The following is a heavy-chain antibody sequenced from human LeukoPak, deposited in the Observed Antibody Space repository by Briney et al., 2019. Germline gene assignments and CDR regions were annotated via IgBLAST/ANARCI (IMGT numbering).Heavy chain of an antibody. CDR1: GFTFSSYG. D-gene: IGHD7-27*01. CDR3: AKAAGVDWFDP. Sequence: GGSLRLSCAASGFTFSSYGMHWVRQAPGKGLEWVAVISYDGSNKYYADSVKGRFTISRDNSKNTLYLQMNSLRAEDTAVYYCAKAAGVDWFDPWGQGTLVTVTS. J-gene: IGHJ5*02. CDR2: ISYDGSNK. V-gene: IGHV3-30*18.